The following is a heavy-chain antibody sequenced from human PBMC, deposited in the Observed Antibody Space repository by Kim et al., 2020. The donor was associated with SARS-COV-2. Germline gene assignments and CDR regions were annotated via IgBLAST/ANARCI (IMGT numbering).Heavy chain of an antibody. CDR3: ARLNPSIVVVPAARGYGMVL. CDR2: ITSSGYTI. V-gene: IGHV3-48*03. Sequence: GGSLRLSCAASGFTFSSYEMNWVRQAPGKGLEWVSYITSSGYTIYYADSVTGRFTISRDNAKNSLYLQMDRLRAEDTAVYYCARLNPSIVVVPAARGYGMVLWGQGTTVTVSS. D-gene: IGHD2-2*01. CDR1: GFTFSSYE. J-gene: IGHJ6*02.